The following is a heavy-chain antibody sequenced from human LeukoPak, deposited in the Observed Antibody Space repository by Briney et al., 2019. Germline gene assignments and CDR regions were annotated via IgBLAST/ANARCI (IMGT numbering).Heavy chain of an antibody. J-gene: IGHJ4*02. D-gene: IGHD3-10*01. CDR3: AKGMVRGVILKGFDY. CDR2: IRAGGDNT. V-gene: IGHV3-23*01. CDR1: GFTFSSYA. Sequence: QPGGSLRLSCAASGFTFSSYAMSWVRQAPGKGLEWVSGIRAGGDNTYYADSVKGRFTISRDNSKNTLYLQMNSLRAEDTAVYYCAKGMVRGVILKGFDYWGQGTLVTVSS.